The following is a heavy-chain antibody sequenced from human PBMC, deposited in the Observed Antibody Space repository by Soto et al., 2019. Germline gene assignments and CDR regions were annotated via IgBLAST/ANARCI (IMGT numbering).Heavy chain of an antibody. J-gene: IGHJ6*02. V-gene: IGHV4-30-4*01. CDR2: YHSGGST. CDR1: GVSLNTADTW. CDR3: VRRRKMESGNDYALDV. D-gene: IGHD2-15*01. Sequence: QVQLQESGSGLVKPSQSLSLTCTVSGVSLNTADTWWSWIRQSPGKGLEFIGYYHSGGSTYYDASFRSRVILSADTSNSLFSLKLSSVTVADTAVYFCVRRRKMESGNDYALDVWGPGTTVTVSS.